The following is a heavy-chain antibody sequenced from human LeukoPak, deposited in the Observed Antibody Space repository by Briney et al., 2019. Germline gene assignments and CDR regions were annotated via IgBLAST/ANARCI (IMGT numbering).Heavy chain of an antibody. J-gene: IGHJ4*02. CDR3: AKGHLVVPS. D-gene: IGHD2-15*01. CDR2: IGGSGDST. Sequence: GGSLSLSCAASGFTLKSYATSWVRQAPGKGLEWVSGIGGSGDSTYYADSVKGRITISRDNSKNSLYLQMNSLRAEDTALYYCAKGHLVVPSWGERSLVTVSS. V-gene: IGHV3-23*01. CDR1: GFTLKSYA.